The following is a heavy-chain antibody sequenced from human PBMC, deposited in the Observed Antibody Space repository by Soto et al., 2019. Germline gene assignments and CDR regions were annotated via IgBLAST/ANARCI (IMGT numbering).Heavy chain of an antibody. CDR1: GYTFTGYY. CDR2: INPNSGGT. CDR3: ARDSGFDRLYGMDV. V-gene: IGHV1-2*02. Sequence: QVQLVQSGAEVKKPGASVKVSCKASGYTFTGYYMHWVRQAPGQGLEWMGWINPNSGGTNYAQKFQGRVTXXXXXXXXTAYMELSRLRSDDTAVYYCARDSGFDRLYGMDVWGQGTTVTVSS. D-gene: IGHD3-9*01. J-gene: IGHJ6*02.